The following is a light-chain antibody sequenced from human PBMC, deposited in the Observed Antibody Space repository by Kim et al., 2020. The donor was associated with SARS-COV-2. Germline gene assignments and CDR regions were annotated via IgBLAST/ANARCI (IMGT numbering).Light chain of an antibody. CDR1: SSNIGAGYD. Sequence: QSVLTQPPSVSGAPGQRVTISCTGSSSNIGAGYDVHWYQHLPGTAPKLLIYGNLNRPSGVPDRFSGSKSDTSASLAITGLQAEDEADYYCQSYDTSLSGWVFGGGTQLTVL. V-gene: IGLV1-40*01. CDR3: QSYDTSLSGWV. CDR2: GNL. J-gene: IGLJ3*02.